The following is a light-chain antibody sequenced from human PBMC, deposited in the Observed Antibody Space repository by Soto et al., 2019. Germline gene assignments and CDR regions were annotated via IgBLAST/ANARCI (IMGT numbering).Light chain of an antibody. V-gene: IGKV3D-11*02. CDR2: DEY. Sequence: PSTLSVSPVERATLSRRASQSMGSNLAWYQQKPGQDPRLLIYDEYNRATGIKDRFSGSGSGTDFTLTIRSIEPEDFAVYYCKQRSNWHRTLGNGPKVDLK. CDR1: QSMGSN. J-gene: IGKJ1*01. CDR3: KQRSNWHRT.